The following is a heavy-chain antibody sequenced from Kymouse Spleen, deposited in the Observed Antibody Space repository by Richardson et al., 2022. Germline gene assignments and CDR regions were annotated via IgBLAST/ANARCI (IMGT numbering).Heavy chain of an antibody. CDR3: ARYSGSYYYGMDV. D-gene: IGHD1-26*01. V-gene: IGHV4-34*01. CDR2: INHSGST. J-gene: IGHJ6*02. Sequence: QVQLQQWGAGLLKPSETLSLTCAVYGGSFSGYYWSWIRQPPGKGLEWIGEINHSGSTNYNPSLKSRVTISVDTSKNQFSLKLSSVTAADTAVYYCARYSGSYYYGMDVWGQGTTVTVSS. CDR1: GGSFSGYY.